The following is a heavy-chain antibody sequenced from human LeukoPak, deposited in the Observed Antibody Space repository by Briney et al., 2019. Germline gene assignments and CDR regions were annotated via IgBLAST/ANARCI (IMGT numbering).Heavy chain of an antibody. CDR2: INYSGNT. V-gene: IGHV4-39*01. CDR1: GGSISSSSYY. Sequence: SETLSLSCTVSGGSISSSSYYWVWIRQPPGKGLEWMGSINYSGNTYYNPSVKSRVTISVDTSKNQFSLKVSSVTAADTAVYYCATAYLLGEPPFDYWGQGTLVTVST. J-gene: IGHJ4*02. D-gene: IGHD3-16*01. CDR3: ATAYLLGEPPFDY.